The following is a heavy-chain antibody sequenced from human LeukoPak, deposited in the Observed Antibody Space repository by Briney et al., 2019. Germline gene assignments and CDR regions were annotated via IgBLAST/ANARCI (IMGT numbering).Heavy chain of an antibody. CDR2: IIPMFGTA. V-gene: IGHV1-69*05. CDR1: GGTFSSYA. J-gene: IGHJ4*02. Sequence: SSVKVSCKASGGTFSSYAISWVRQAPGQGLEWMGGIIPMFGTANYAQKFQGRVTITTDESTSTAYMELSSLRCEDTAVYYCARGYSSSSGRGDYWGQGTLVTVSS. CDR3: ARGYSSSSGRGDY. D-gene: IGHD6-6*01.